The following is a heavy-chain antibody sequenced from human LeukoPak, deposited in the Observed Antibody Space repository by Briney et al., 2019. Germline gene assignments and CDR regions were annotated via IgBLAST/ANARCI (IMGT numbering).Heavy chain of an antibody. V-gene: IGHV3-21*01. CDR3: AREYNPEPSYYYYYYGMDV. J-gene: IGHJ6*02. D-gene: IGHD1-14*01. Sequence: GGSLRLSCAASGFTFSSYSMNWVRQAPGKGLEWVSSISSSSSYIYYADSVKGRFTISRDNAKNSLYLQMNSLRAEDTAVYYCAREYNPEPSYYYYYYGMDVWGQGTTVTVSS. CDR2: ISSSSSYI. CDR1: GFTFSSYS.